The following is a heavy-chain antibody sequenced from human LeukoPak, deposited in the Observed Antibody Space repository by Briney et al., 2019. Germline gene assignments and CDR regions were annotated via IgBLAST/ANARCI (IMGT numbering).Heavy chain of an antibody. D-gene: IGHD3-22*01. CDR3: ASPHIPMILPDDAFDT. J-gene: IGHJ3*02. CDR2: IYYSGST. Sequence: SETLSLTCTVSGGSISSSSYYWGWIRQPPGKGLEWIGSIYYSGSTYYNPSLKSRVTISVDTSKNQFSLKLSSVTAADTAVYYCASPHIPMILPDDAFDTWGQGTMVTVSS. CDR1: GGSISSSSYY. V-gene: IGHV4-39*01.